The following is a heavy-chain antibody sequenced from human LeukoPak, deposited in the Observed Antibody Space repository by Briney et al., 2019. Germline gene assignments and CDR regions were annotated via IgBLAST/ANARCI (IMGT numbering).Heavy chain of an antibody. D-gene: IGHD6-19*01. CDR1: GCTLTGYY. CDR3: ARDGSSWYVDY. J-gene: IGHJ4*02. CDR2: INPNSGGT. V-gene: IGHV1-2*02. Sequence: ASVKVSCKASGCTLTGYYMHWVRQAPGQRLEWMGWINPNSGGTNYAQKFQGRVTITRDTSISTAYMELSRLRSDDTGVYYCARDGSSWYVDYWGRGTRVTVPS.